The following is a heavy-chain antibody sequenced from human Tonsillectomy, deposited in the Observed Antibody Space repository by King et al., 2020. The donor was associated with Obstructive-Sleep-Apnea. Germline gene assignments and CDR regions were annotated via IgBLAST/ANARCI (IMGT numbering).Heavy chain of an antibody. CDR1: GGSISRHY. CDR3: ARGSRSSGYAFDI. V-gene: IGHV4-59*11. Sequence: QLQESGPGLVKPSETLSLTCTVSGGSISRHYWSWIRQPPGKGLEWIGYIYYSGSPNYNPSLKSRVTISVDTSKNQFSLKLSSVTAADTAVYYCARGSRSSGYAFDIWGQGTMVTVSS. J-gene: IGHJ3*02. D-gene: IGHD3-22*01. CDR2: IYYSGSP.